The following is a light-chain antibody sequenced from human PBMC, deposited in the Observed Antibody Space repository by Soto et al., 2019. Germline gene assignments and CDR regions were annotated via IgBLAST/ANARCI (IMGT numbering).Light chain of an antibody. CDR2: SIN. CDR1: TGAVTSGYY. J-gene: IGLJ3*02. Sequence: QTVVTQEPSLTVSPGGTVTLTCGSSTGAVTSGYYPNWFQQKPGQPPRPLIYSINNKHSWTPARFSGSLLGDKAALTLSGVQPADEADYYCLLYYGGAQVFGGGTKLTVL. CDR3: LLYYGGAQV. V-gene: IGLV7-43*01.